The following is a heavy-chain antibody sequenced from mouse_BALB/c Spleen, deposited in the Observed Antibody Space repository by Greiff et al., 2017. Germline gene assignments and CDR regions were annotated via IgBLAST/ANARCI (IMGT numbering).Heavy chain of an antibody. CDR3: ARDPSSTMITYYAMDY. D-gene: IGHD2-4*01. V-gene: IGHV2-9*02. Sequence: VKLVESGPGLVAPSQSLSITCTVSRFSLTSYGVHWVRQPPGKGLEWLGVIWAGGSTTYNSALMSRLSISKDNSKSQVFLKMNSRQTDDTAMYYCARDPSSTMITYYAMDYWGQGTSVTVSS. J-gene: IGHJ4*01. CDR2: IWAGGST. CDR1: RFSLTSYG.